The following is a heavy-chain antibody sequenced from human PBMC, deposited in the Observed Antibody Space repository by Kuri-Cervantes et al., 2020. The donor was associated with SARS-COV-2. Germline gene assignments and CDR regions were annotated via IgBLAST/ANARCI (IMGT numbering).Heavy chain of an antibody. V-gene: IGHV1-69*06. CDR2: IIPIFGTA. CDR1: GGTFSSYA. Sequence: SVKVSCKASGGTFSSYAISWVRQAPGQGLKWMGGIIPIFGTANYAQKFQGRVTMTEDTSTSTAYMELRSLRSDDTAVYYCAWGVLTSKDFDYWGQGTLVTVSS. D-gene: IGHD3-10*01. CDR3: AWGVLTSKDFDY. J-gene: IGHJ4*02.